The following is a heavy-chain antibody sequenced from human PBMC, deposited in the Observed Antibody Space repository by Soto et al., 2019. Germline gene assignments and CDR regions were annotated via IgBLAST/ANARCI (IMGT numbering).Heavy chain of an antibody. Sequence: GGSLRLSCAASGFTFSSYGMHWVRQAPGKGLEWVAVISYDGSNKYYADSVKGRFTISRDNSKNTLYLQMNSLRAEDTAVYYCAKDWSWGLTGRVLWLDYWGQGTLVTVSS. CDR1: GFTFSSYG. CDR2: ISYDGSNK. V-gene: IGHV3-30*18. CDR3: AKDWSWGLTGRVLWLDY. D-gene: IGHD1-20*01. J-gene: IGHJ4*02.